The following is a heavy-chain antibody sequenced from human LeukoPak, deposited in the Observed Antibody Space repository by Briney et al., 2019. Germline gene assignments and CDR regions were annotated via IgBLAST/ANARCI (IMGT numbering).Heavy chain of an antibody. D-gene: IGHD4-11*01. CDR3: ARDRWPAVASTNYFEY. Sequence: ASVKVSCKASGYTFTSYGISWVRQAPGQGLEWMGWISGKTNYAQKFQGRVTMTTDTSTSTAYMELRSLRSDDTVVYYCARDRWPAVASTNYFEYWGQGTLVTVSS. CDR2: ISGKT. V-gene: IGHV1-18*01. CDR1: GYTFTSYG. J-gene: IGHJ4*02.